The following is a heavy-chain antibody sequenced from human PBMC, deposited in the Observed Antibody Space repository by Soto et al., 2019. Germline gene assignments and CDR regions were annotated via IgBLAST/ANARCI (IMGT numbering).Heavy chain of an antibody. V-gene: IGHV1-18*01. D-gene: IGHD3-16*02. CDR1: GYTFTSYG. J-gene: IGHJ5*02. CDR3: ARVRNYDYIWGSYLRSHWSDP. Sequence: ASVKVSCKASGYTFTSYGISWVRQAPGQGLEWMGWISAYNGNTNYAQKLQGRVTMTTDTSTSTAYMELRSLRSDDTAVYYCARVRNYDYIWGSYLRSHWSDPWGQGTLVTVSS. CDR2: ISAYNGNT.